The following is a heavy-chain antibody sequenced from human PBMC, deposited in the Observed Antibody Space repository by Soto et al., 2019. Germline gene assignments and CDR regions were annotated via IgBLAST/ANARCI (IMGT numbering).Heavy chain of an antibody. CDR2: ISSSSNTI. CDR1: GFTFSSYS. J-gene: IGHJ4*02. D-gene: IGHD2-8*01. V-gene: IGHV3-48*01. CDR3: AKDPPRTPRRLYYFDY. Sequence: PGGSLRLSCAASGFTFSSYSMNWVRQAPEKGLEWISFISSSSNTIYYADSVKGGFTISRDNAKNSLYLQMISLRAEDTAVYYCAKDPPRTPRRLYYFDYWGQGTLVTVSS.